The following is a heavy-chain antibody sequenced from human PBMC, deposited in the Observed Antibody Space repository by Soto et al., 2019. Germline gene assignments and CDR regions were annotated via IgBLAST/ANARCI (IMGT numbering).Heavy chain of an antibody. CDR1: GFSLRTSGVG. CDR3: AHRLDHSYFDY. V-gene: IGHV2-5*02. Sequence: QITLKESGPTLVKPTQTLTLTCTVSGFSLRTSGVGVGWIRQTPGEALECLAVIYWDDDKRYSPSLRRRLTITRDTSKHQVVLTLTNMDPVDTGTYYCAHRLDHSYFDYWGQGILVTVSS. J-gene: IGHJ4*02. D-gene: IGHD3-9*01. CDR2: IYWDDDK.